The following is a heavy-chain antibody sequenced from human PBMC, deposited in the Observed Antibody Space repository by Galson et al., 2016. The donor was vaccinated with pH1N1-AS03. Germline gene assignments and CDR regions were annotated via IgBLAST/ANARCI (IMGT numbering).Heavy chain of an antibody. CDR3: ARSFLGETYD. J-gene: IGHJ4*02. V-gene: IGHV1-8*01. CDR1: GYTFTTYD. Sequence: SVKVSCKASGYTFTTYDINWVRQAAGQGLEWMGWMTPNNGNTGDAQRFQGRVTMTRNTSISTAYMELSGLQSEDTAVYYCARSFLGETYDWGQGTRVIVSS. D-gene: IGHD3-16*01. CDR2: MTPNNGNT.